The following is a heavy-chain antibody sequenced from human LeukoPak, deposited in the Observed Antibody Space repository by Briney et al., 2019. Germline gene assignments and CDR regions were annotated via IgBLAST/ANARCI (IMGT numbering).Heavy chain of an antibody. CDR1: GYTFTDYF. J-gene: IGHJ3*02. CDR2: INPKSGGT. V-gene: IGHV1-2*02. Sequence: GASVKVSCEASGYTFTDYFMNWVRQAPGQGLEWMGWINPKSGGTVYAQKFQGRVTMTRDTSSSTAYMELSRLRFDDTVVYYCARGPRITIFGVVMANDAFDIWGQGTMVTVSS. D-gene: IGHD3-3*01. CDR3: ARGPRITIFGVVMANDAFDI.